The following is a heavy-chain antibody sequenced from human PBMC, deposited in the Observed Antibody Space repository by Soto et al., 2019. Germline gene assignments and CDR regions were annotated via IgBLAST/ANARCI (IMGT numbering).Heavy chain of an antibody. CDR1: GLTVSSKY. CDR2: IYSGGNT. J-gene: IGHJ2*01. D-gene: IGHD4-17*01. Sequence: EVQLVESGGGVVQPGGSLRLSCAASGLTVSSKYISWVRQAPDKGLEWVSIIYSGGNTYHADSVKDRFSVSRDNLKNTVYLQMNSLRVEDTAVDFCAHTHFRTVRDNEGYFDLWGRGTLVTVSS. CDR3: AHTHFRTVRDNEGYFDL. V-gene: IGHV3-66*01.